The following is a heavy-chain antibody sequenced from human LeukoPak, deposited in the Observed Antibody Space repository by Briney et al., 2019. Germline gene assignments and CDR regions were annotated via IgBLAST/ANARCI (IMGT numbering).Heavy chain of an antibody. Sequence: GGSLRLSCAASGFTFSSYGMSWVRQAPGKGLEWVANIKQDESEKYYVDSVKGRFTISRDNAKNSLYLQMNSLRAEDTAVYYCARKGWAGSSWYSNYYYYMDVWGKGTTVTVSS. V-gene: IGHV3-7*01. D-gene: IGHD6-13*01. CDR2: IKQDESEK. CDR3: ARKGWAGSSWYSNYYYYMDV. CDR1: GFTFSSYG. J-gene: IGHJ6*03.